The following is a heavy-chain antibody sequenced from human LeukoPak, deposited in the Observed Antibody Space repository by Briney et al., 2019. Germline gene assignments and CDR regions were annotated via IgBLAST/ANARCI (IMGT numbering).Heavy chain of an antibody. CDR3: ARGRWVTAEDIVVVPPEYYFDY. CDR2: INPNSGGT. J-gene: IGHJ4*02. V-gene: IGHV1-2*04. D-gene: IGHD2-2*01. CDR1: GYTFTGYY. Sequence: ASVKVSCKASGYTFTGYYMHWVRQAPGQGLEWMGWINPNSGGTNYAQKFQGWVTMTRDTSISTAYMELSRLRSDDAAVYYCARGRWVTAEDIVVVPPEYYFDYWGQGTLVTVSS.